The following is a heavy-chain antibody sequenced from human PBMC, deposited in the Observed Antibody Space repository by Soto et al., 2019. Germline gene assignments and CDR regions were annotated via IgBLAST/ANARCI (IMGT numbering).Heavy chain of an antibody. CDR1: GGSFSGYY. CDR2: INHSGST. J-gene: IGHJ6*03. V-gene: IGHV4-34*01. Sequence: QVQLQQWGAGLLKPSETLSLTCAVYGGSFSGYYWSWIRQPPGKGLESIGEINHSGSTNYNPSLKSRVTISVDTSKNQFSLKLSSVTAADTAVYYCARGPYYDFWSGYPYYYYYYYMDVWGKGTTVTVSS. D-gene: IGHD3-3*01. CDR3: ARGPYYDFWSGYPYYYYYYYMDV.